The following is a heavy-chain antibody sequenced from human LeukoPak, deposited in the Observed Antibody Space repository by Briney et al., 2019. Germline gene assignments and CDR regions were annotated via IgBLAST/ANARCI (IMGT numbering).Heavy chain of an antibody. Sequence: GGSLRLSCAASGFTFNNYAMSWVRQAPGKGLEWVSAILGSGRSAYYADSVKGRFTISRDNSKNSLFLQMNSLRVEDTALYYCSKWGAYDVLTGYYDSDFWGQGTLVTVSA. CDR1: GFTFNNYA. J-gene: IGHJ4*02. V-gene: IGHV3-23*01. D-gene: IGHD3-9*01. CDR2: ILGSGRSA. CDR3: SKWGAYDVLTGYYDSDF.